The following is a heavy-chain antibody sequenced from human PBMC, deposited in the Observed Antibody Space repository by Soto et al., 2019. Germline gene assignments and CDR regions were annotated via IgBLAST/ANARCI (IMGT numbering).Heavy chain of an antibody. D-gene: IGHD5-18*01. V-gene: IGHV3-30-3*01. CDR1: GFTFSSYA. CDR2: ISYDGSNK. Sequence: QVQLVESGGGVVQPGRSLRLSFAASGFTFSSYAMHWVRQAPGKGLEWVAVISYDGSNKYYADSVKGRFTISRDNSKNTLYLQMNSLRAEDTAVYYCARDPLWGTDMVLWYFDLWGRGTLVTVSS. J-gene: IGHJ2*01. CDR3: ARDPLWGTDMVLWYFDL.